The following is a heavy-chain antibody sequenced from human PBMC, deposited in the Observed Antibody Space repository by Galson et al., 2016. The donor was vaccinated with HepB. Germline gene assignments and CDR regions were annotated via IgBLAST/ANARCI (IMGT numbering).Heavy chain of an antibody. CDR3: AKAPSPSCIGALCYELDS. V-gene: IGHV3-23*01. CDR1: GFTFSTYA. J-gene: IGHJ4*02. CDR2: SSGRDSGT. Sequence: SLRLSCAASGFTFSTYAVSWVRQAPGKRLEWVSASSGRDSGTYHADSVKGRFTISRDNSKNTLYLQMNSLRVEGTAIYYCAKAPSPSCIGALCYELDSWGQGTLVTVSS. D-gene: IGHD2-8*02.